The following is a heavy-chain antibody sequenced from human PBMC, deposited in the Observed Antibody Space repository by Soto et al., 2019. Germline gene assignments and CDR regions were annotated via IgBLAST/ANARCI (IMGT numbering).Heavy chain of an antibody. Sequence: QVQLVESGGGVVQPGGSLRLSCAASGFTFSSYGMHWVRQAPGKGLEWGAGISYDGNNRYYGDSVKGRFTISRDNSKNTVYLQMNSLRVEDTAVYYCASTWSGYYYFDSWGQGTLVTVSS. CDR3: ASTWSGYYYFDS. CDR2: ISYDGNNR. CDR1: GFTFSSYG. J-gene: IGHJ4*02. D-gene: IGHD3-3*01. V-gene: IGHV3-30*03.